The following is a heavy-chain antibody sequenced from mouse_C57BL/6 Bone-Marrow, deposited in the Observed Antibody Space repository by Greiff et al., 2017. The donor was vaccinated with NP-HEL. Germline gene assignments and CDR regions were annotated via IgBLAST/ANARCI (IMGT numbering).Heavy chain of an antibody. CDR2: IDPASGNT. V-gene: IGHV14-3*01. Sequence: DVQLQESVPELVRPGASVKLSCTASGFSIKNTYMYWVKQRPEQGLEWIGRIDPASGNTQYAPNFQGKATITADTSSNTAYLQLSSLTSEDTAIYYCADGDYYGSPHFYYWGQGTTLTVSS. J-gene: IGHJ2*01. CDR1: GFSIKNTY. CDR3: ADGDYYGSPHFYY. D-gene: IGHD1-1*01.